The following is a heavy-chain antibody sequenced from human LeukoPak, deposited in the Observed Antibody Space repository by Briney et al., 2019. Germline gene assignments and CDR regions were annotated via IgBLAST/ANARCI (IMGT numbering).Heavy chain of an antibody. CDR1: GFTFTTDS. Sequence: RGSLRLSCAASGFTFTTDSMTWVRQAPGKGLEWVSSVSSSSSHMYYADSVKGRFTISRDNAKNSLYLQMNTLRAEDTAVYYCARDDTSAHFFDYWGQGTLVTVSS. CDR3: ARDDTSAHFFDY. D-gene: IGHD3-10*01. CDR2: VSSSSSHM. J-gene: IGHJ4*02. V-gene: IGHV3-21*01.